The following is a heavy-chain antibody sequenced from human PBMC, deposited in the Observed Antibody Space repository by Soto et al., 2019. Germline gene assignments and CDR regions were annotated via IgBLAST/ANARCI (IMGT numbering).Heavy chain of an antibody. V-gene: IGHV3-23*01. D-gene: IGHD1-26*01. CDR2: ISGSGGST. CDR1: GFTFSSYA. J-gene: IGHJ4*02. CDR3: ARRGSGSYYDY. Sequence: EVQLLESGGGLVQPGGSLRLSCAASGFTFSSYAMRWVRQAPVKGLEWVSAISGSGGSTYYADSVKGRFTISRDNSKNTLYLQMNSLRAEDTAVSYCARRGSGSYYDYWGQGTLVTFSS.